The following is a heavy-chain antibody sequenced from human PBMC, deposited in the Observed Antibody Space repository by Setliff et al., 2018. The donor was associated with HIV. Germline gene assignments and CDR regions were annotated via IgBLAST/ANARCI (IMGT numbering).Heavy chain of an antibody. J-gene: IGHJ4*01. CDR1: GDSISRYY. D-gene: IGHD2-8*01. Sequence: SETLSLTCSVSGDSISRYYWSWIRQPAGKGLEWLGEINHSGRAKYNPSLKSRASISADTSKNQFSLRLTSVTAADTAVYYCARGAPYCNHGICHLFDYWGHGNLVTVSS. CDR3: ARGAPYCNHGICHLFDY. CDR2: INHSGRA. V-gene: IGHV4-34*01.